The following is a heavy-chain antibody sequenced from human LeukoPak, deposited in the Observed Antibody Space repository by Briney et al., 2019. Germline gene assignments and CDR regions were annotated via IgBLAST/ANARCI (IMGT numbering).Heavy chain of an antibody. Sequence: GGSLRLSCAASGFTVIDYVMTWVRQAPGKGLEWVSSISASGVMTYYADSVKGRFTVSRDNSKNNLYLQMQSLTAADTAVYYCAKDRSIGTYYTFDHWGQGTLVTVSS. J-gene: IGHJ4*02. CDR2: ISASGVMT. D-gene: IGHD1-26*01. V-gene: IGHV3-23*01. CDR1: GFTVIDYV. CDR3: AKDRSIGTYYTFDH.